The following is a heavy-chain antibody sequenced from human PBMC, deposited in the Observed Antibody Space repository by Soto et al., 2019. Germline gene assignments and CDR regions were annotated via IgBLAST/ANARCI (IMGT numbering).Heavy chain of an antibody. J-gene: IGHJ6*02. CDR1: GFTFRGYW. Sequence: GGSLRLSCGGSGFTFRGYWMHWVRQILGKGLVWVSRINSDGTTTAYADSVKGRFTISRDNSKNTLFLQMTSLRADDTAVYYCTHCRGESCHGGYFGMDVWGQGTTVTVSS. CDR3: THCRGESCHGGYFGMDV. CDR2: INSDGTTT. D-gene: IGHD2-15*01. V-gene: IGHV3-74*01.